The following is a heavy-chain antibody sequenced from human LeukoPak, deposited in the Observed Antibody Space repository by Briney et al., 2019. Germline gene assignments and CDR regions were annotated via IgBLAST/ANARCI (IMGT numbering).Heavy chain of an antibody. Sequence: HPGGSLRLSCAASRFTFSNYAMSWVRQAPGKGLEWVSGLSGSGDSTYYADSVKGRFTISRDNSKNTLYLQVNSLRAEDTAVYYCAKGGKWDVTPFDYWGQGTLVTVSS. CDR2: LSGSGDST. J-gene: IGHJ4*02. CDR3: AKGGKWDVTPFDY. V-gene: IGHV3-23*01. CDR1: RFTFSNYA. D-gene: IGHD1-26*01.